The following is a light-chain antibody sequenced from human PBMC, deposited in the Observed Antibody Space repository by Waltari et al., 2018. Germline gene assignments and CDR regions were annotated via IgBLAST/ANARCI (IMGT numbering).Light chain of an antibody. J-gene: IGKJ1*01. CDR2: WAS. V-gene: IGKV4-1*01. CDR3: QQYANTPRT. CDR1: QSVLYSPNNKNY. Sequence: DIVMTRSPDSLAVSLGERATVNCKSSQSVLYSPNNKNYLAWYQQKPGQPPKLLIYWASTRESGVPDRFSGSGSGTDFTLTISSLQAEDVAVYYCQQYANTPRTFGQGTTVEIK.